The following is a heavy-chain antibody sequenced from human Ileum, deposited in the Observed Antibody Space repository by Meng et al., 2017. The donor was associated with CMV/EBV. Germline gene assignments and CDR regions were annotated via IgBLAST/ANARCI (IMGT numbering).Heavy chain of an antibody. D-gene: IGHD2-2*01. J-gene: IGHJ4*02. CDR2: IYYSGST. CDR1: GGSMTSYY. V-gene: IGHV4-59*01. CDR3: ARSPCSSTSCPRRFDH. Sequence: SETLSLTCTVSGGSMTSYYWSWIRQPPGKGLEWIGYIYYSGSTNYNPSLKSRVTISVDTSTNQFSLKLGSVTPADTAVYYCARSPCSSTSCPRRFDHWGQGTLVTVSS.